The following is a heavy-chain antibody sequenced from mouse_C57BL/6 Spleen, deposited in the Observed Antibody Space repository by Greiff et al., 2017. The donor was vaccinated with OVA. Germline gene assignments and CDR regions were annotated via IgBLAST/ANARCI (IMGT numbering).Heavy chain of an antibody. Sequence: VQLQQPGTELVKPGASVKLSCKASGYTFTSYWMHWVKQRPGQGLEWIGNIYPSNGGTNYNEKFKSKATLTVDKSSSTAYMQLSSLTSEDSAVYYCARSGATVVATGDYWGQGTTLTVSS. D-gene: IGHD1-1*01. V-gene: IGHV1-53*01. CDR1: GYTFTSYW. CDR2: IYPSNGGT. CDR3: ARSGATVVATGDY. J-gene: IGHJ2*01.